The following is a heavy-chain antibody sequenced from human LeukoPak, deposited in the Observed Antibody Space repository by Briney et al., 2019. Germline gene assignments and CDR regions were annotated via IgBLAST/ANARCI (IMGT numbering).Heavy chain of an antibody. Sequence: GGSLRLSCAASGFTFDDYAMHWVRQAPGKGLEWVSGISWNSGSIGYADSVKGRFTISRDNAKNSLYLQMNSLRAEDTALYYCAKDSTTVITTFLNQGYLDYWGQGTLVTVSS. V-gene: IGHV3-9*01. CDR2: ISWNSGSI. J-gene: IGHJ4*02. D-gene: IGHD3-22*01. CDR3: AKDSTTVITTFLNQGYLDY. CDR1: GFTFDDYA.